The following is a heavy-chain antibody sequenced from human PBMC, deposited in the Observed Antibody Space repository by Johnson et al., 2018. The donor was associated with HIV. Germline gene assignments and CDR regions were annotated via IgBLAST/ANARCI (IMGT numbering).Heavy chain of an antibody. J-gene: IGHJ3*02. CDR2: IKQDGSEK. CDR1: GFTFSTYW. D-gene: IGHD3-22*01. V-gene: IGHV3-7*01. CDR3: ARDRRYYDSSGYYHDAFDI. Sequence: VQLVESGGGLVQPGGSLRLSCAASGFTFSTYWMTWVRQAPGQGLEWVANIKQDGSEKYYVDSVTGRFTIARDNAKNTLYLQMNSLRAEDTAVYFCARDRRYYDSSGYYHDAFDIWGQGTMVTVSS.